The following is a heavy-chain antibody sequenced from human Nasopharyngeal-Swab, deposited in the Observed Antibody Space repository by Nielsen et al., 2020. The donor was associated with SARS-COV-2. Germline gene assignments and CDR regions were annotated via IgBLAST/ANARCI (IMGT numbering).Heavy chain of an antibody. CDR2: IKSKTDGGTT. CDR1: GFTLSKSW. D-gene: IGHD3-10*01. J-gene: IGHJ6*03. Sequence: GESLKIPCASPGFTLSKSWMNWVRQAPGKGLEWVGRIKSKTDGGTTDYAAPVKGRFTISRDDSKNTLYLQMNSLKTEDTVVYYCTTVGHYYGSGSYPPFGSYYMDVWGKGTTVTVSS. CDR3: TTVGHYYGSGSYPPFGSYYMDV. V-gene: IGHV3-15*07.